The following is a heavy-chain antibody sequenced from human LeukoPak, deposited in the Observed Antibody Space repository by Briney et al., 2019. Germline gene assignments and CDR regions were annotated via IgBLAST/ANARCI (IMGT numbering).Heavy chain of an antibody. D-gene: IGHD3-9*01. J-gene: IGHJ3*02. CDR1: GGPISSYY. CDR2: IYTSGST. CDR3: ARDKRVLRYFDWLFGMDAFDI. Sequence: SETLSLTCTVSGGPISSYYCSWIRQPAGKGLEWIGRIYTSGSTNYNPSLKSRVTMSVDTSKNQFSLKLSSVTAADTAVYYCARDKRVLRYFDWLFGMDAFDIWGQGTMVTVSS. V-gene: IGHV4-4*07.